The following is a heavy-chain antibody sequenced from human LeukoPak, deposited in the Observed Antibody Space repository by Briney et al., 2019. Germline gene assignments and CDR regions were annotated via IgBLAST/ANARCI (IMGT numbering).Heavy chain of an antibody. CDR2: ISGSGGST. CDR1: GFTFSSYA. J-gene: IGHJ5*02. CDR3: ANLIVGATEFFDP. Sequence: GGSLRLSCGASGFTFSSYAMSWVRQAPGKGLQWVSTISGSGGSTYYADSVKGRFTISRDNSKNTLDLQMNSLRAEDTAVYYCANLIVGATEFFDPWGQGTLVTVSS. D-gene: IGHD1-26*01. V-gene: IGHV3-23*01.